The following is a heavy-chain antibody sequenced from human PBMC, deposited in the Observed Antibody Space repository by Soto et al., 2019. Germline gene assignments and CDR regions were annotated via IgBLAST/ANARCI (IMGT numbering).Heavy chain of an antibody. Sequence: QVQLQESGPGLAKPSETLSLTCTVSGGSISSYYWSWIRQPPGKGLEWIGYSYYSGRTNNNPSLKIRVTISVDPSKNHFSLKLSSVTAADTAVYYCDRRYCISTSCYIWDNWFDPWGQGTLVTVSS. CDR1: GGSISSYY. D-gene: IGHD2-2*02. J-gene: IGHJ5*02. CDR2: SYYSGRT. CDR3: DRRYCISTSCYIWDNWFDP. V-gene: IGHV4-59*01.